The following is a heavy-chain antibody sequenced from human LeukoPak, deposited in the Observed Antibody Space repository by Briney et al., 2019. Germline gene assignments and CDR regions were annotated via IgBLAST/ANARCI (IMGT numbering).Heavy chain of an antibody. CDR2: MNPNSGNI. V-gene: IGHV1-8*01. J-gene: IGHJ5*02. CDR1: GYTFTSYD. CDR3: ARGLVAGIAAADP. D-gene: IGHD6-13*01. Sequence: ASVKVSCKASGYTFTSYDINWVRQATGQGLEWMGWMNPNSGNIGYAQKFQGRVTMTRNTSISTAYMELSSLGSEDTAVYYCARGLVAGIAAADPWGQGTLVTVSS.